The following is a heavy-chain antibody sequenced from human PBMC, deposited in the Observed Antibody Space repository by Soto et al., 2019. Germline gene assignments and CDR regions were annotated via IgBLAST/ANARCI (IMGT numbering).Heavy chain of an antibody. D-gene: IGHD2-2*01. CDR1: GYTFTSYA. J-gene: IGHJ6*02. CDR2: INAGNGNT. Sequence: ASVKVSCKASGYTFTSYAMHWVRQAPGQRLEWMGWINAGNGNTKYSQKFQGRVTITRDTSASTAYMELSSLRSEDTAVYYCGRDRGVIVVVPAAIRSYYGMDVWGQGTTVTVSS. CDR3: GRDRGVIVVVPAAIRSYYGMDV. V-gene: IGHV1-3*01.